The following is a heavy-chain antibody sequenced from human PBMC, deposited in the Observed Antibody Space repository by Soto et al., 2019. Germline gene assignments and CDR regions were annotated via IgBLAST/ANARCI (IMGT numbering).Heavy chain of an antibody. D-gene: IGHD2-2*01. J-gene: IGHJ3*01. V-gene: IGHV1-69*02. Sequence: QVHLEQSGAEVKKPGSSVKVSCKAAGGTFSTYTLIWVRQAPGQGLEWMGRIIPMLTVTNSAQKFQGRVTLTADKSTSTAFMELISLPSYHTAVHHTSIRTWSAETFDVWGQGTMVTVSS. CDR2: IIPMLTVT. CDR1: GGTFSTYT. CDR3: SIRTWSAETFDV.